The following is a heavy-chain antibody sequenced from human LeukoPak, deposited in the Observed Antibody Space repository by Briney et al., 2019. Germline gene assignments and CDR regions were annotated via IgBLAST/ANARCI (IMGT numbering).Heavy chain of an antibody. CDR1: GFTFSSYG. V-gene: IGHV3-30*03. Sequence: GGSLRLSCAASGFTFSSYGMHWVRQAPGKGLEWVAVISYDGSNKYYADSVKGRFTISRDNSKNTVYLQMNSLRAEDTAVYYCARAALAVDGYNLGTWGQGTLVTVSS. D-gene: IGHD5-24*01. CDR3: ARAALAVDGYNLGT. J-gene: IGHJ5*02. CDR2: ISYDGSNK.